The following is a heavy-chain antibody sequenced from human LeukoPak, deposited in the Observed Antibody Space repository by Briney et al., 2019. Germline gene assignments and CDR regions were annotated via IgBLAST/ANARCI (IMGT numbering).Heavy chain of an antibody. Sequence: ASVKVSYKTSGYTFTNYGISWVRQAPGQGLEWMGWISGYSGNPRYAQKVQGRVTMTTDTSTNTAYMEVNSLRSDDTAIYYCARDPSLAVAGIRLFDYWGQGTLVIVSS. J-gene: IGHJ4*02. D-gene: IGHD6-19*01. CDR2: ISGYSGNP. CDR1: GYTFTNYG. CDR3: ARDPSLAVAGIRLFDY. V-gene: IGHV1-18*01.